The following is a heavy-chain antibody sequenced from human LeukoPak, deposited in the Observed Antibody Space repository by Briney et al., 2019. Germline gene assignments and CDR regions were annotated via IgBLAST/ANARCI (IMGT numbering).Heavy chain of an antibody. CDR2: FDPEDGET. D-gene: IGHD6-13*01. V-gene: IGHV1-24*01. CDR1: GYTLTELS. Sequence: ASVKVSCKVSGYTLTELSMHWVRQAPGKGLEWVGGFDPEDGETIYAQKFQGRVTMTEDTSTDTAYMELSSLRSEDTAVYYCATGLPQQQTGGAFDIWGQGTMVTISS. CDR3: ATGLPQQQTGGAFDI. J-gene: IGHJ3*02.